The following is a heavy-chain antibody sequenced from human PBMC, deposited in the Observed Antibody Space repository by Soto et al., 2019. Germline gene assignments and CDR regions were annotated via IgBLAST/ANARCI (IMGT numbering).Heavy chain of an antibody. Sequence: PGGSLRLSCAASGFNFHNLAMGWLRQAPGKGLEWVSVMSYSGDLTYYADSVKGRFTISRDNSKNTLYLQMDSLRADDTAVYYCAKDAKRTSGWYYFDYWGQGALVTVSS. J-gene: IGHJ4*02. CDR2: MSYSGDLT. CDR1: GFNFHNLA. V-gene: IGHV3-23*01. CDR3: AKDAKRTSGWYYFDY. D-gene: IGHD6-19*01.